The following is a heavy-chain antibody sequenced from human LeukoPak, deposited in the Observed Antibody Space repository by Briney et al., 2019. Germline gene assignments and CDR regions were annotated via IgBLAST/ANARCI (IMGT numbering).Heavy chain of an antibody. CDR1: GGTFSSYA. CDR2: IIPIFGTA. J-gene: IGHJ5*02. CDR3: ARDLGDIVVVPSAFTLP. Sequence: ASVKVSCKASGGTFSSYAISWVRQAPGQGLEWMGGIIPIFGTANYAQKFQGGVTITTDESTSTAYMELSSLRSEDTAVYYCARDLGDIVVVPSAFTLPWGQGTLVTVSS. V-gene: IGHV1-69*05. D-gene: IGHD2-2*01.